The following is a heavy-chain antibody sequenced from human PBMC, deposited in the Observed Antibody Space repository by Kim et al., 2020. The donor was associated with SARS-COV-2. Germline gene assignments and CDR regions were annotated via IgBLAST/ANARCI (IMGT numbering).Heavy chain of an antibody. CDR2: ISGSGHTT. V-gene: IGHV3-23*01. CDR3: AKRATSSYYDISGQNFDF. D-gene: IGHD3-22*01. J-gene: IGHJ4*02. CDR1: GFTFSSYA. Sequence: GGSLRLSCGASGFTFSSYAMSWVRQAPGKGLEWVSSISGSGHTTYYADSVKGRFTISRNNSKNTLSLQMNSLRAEDTAVYYCAKRATSSYYDISGQNFDFWGQGALVTVCS.